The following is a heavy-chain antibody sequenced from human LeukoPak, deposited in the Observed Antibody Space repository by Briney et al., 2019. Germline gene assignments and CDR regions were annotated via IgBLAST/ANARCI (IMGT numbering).Heavy chain of an antibody. J-gene: IGHJ4*02. D-gene: IGHD3-10*01. CDR2: IRYDGNIK. CDR1: GFTFSSFG. CDR3: AKAESHYYGSGSYSFDH. V-gene: IGHV3-30*02. Sequence: PGGSLRLSCAASGFTFSSFGMHWVRHAPGKGLEWVAFIRYDGNIKYYADSVKGRFTISRDNSKNTLYLQLNSLRAEETAVSYCAKAESHYYGSGSYSFDHWGQGTLVTVSS.